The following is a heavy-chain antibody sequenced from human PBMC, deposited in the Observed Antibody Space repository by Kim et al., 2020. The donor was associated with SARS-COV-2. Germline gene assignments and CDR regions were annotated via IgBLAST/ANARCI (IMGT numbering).Heavy chain of an antibody. CDR2: TYYRSKWYN. CDR3: ARGGELITMVQPPEGTNYYYYYGMDV. J-gene: IGHJ6*02. Sequence: SQTLSLTCAISGDSVSSNSAAWNWIRQSPSRGLEWLGRTYYRSKWYNDYAVSVKSRITINPDTSKNQFSLQLNSVTPEDTAVYYCARGGELITMVQPPEGTNYYYYYGMDVWGQGTTVTVSS. D-gene: IGHD3-10*01. CDR1: GDSVSSNSAA. V-gene: IGHV6-1*01.